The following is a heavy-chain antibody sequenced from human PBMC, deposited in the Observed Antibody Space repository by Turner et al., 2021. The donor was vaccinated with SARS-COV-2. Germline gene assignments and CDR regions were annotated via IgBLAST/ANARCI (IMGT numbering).Heavy chain of an antibody. CDR3: ARVVVLRRAYFDY. V-gene: IGHV4-34*01. D-gene: IGHD2-8*01. Sequence: QVQLQQWGAGLLKPSETLSLTCGVYGGSFSGFYWSWIRQPPGKGLEWIGYIYYSGSTYYNPSLKSRVTISVDTSKNQFSLKLSSVTAADTAVYYCARVVVLRRAYFDYWGQGTLVTVSS. CDR1: GGSFSGFY. J-gene: IGHJ4*02. CDR2: IYYSGST.